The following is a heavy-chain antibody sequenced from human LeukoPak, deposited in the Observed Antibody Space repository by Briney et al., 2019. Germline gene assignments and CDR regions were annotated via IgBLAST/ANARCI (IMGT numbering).Heavy chain of an antibody. CDR1: GFTFSSYS. CDR2: ISSSSYI. Sequence: KPGGSLRLSCAASGFTFSSYSMNWVRQAPGKGLEWVSSISSSSYIYYADSVKGRFTISRDNAKNSLYQQMNSLRAEDTAVYYCARARPGSRSFDYWGQGTLVTVSS. V-gene: IGHV3-21*01. CDR3: ARARPGSRSFDY. D-gene: IGHD6-6*01. J-gene: IGHJ4*02.